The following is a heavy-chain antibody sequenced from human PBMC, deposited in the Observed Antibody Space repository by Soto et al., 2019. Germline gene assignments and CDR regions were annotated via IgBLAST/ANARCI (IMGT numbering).Heavy chain of an antibody. CDR3: ARADYDILTGYYLESDY. CDR2: IWYDGSNK. Sequence: QVQLVESGGGVVQPGRSLRLSCAASGFTFSSYGMHWVRQAPGKGLEWVAVIWYDGSNKYYADSVKGRFTISRDNSKNTLYLQMNSLRAEDTAVYYCARADYDILTGYYLESDYWGQGTLVTVSS. V-gene: IGHV3-33*01. D-gene: IGHD3-9*01. J-gene: IGHJ4*02. CDR1: GFTFSSYG.